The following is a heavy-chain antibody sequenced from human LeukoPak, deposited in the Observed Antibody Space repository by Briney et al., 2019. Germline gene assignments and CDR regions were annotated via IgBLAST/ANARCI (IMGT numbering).Heavy chain of an antibody. CDR2: ISSSSSYI. CDR3: VSSVLAVAGTGNRYFDS. CDR1: GFTFSSYA. J-gene: IGHJ4*02. D-gene: IGHD6-19*01. Sequence: PGRSLRLSCAASGFTFSSYAMHWVRQAPGKGLEWVSSISSSSSYIKYADSVKGRFTISRDNAKNSLYLQMNRLRADDTSVYYCVSSVLAVAGTGNRYFDSWGQGTLVTVSS. V-gene: IGHV3-21*01.